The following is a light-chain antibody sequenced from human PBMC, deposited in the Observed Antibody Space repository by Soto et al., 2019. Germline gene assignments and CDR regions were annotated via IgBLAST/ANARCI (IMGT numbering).Light chain of an antibody. V-gene: IGKV3-11*01. Sequence: DIVMTQSPASLSLSPGDGVTLSCRASQSVGSDLSWFQQKLGQAPRLLIYDASNRATGIPARFSGSESGTDFTLTISSLEPEDFAVYYCQQYKNWPPITFGGGTRVEIK. CDR1: QSVGSD. J-gene: IGKJ4*01. CDR3: QQYKNWPPIT. CDR2: DAS.